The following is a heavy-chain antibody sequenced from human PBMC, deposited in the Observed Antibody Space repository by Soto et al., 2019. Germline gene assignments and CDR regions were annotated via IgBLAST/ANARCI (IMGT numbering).Heavy chain of an antibody. CDR3: ARQTYYYGANV. CDR1: GYSFTNYL. CDR2: IYPGDSNT. J-gene: IGHJ6*02. Sequence: ESLEISCKVLGYSFTNYLIAWVLQMPGKGLEWMGIIYPGDSNTKYSTSFEGQVTFSADKSISTAYLQWSSLKASDSAMYYCARQTYYYGANVWGQGTTVTVSS. V-gene: IGHV5-51*01.